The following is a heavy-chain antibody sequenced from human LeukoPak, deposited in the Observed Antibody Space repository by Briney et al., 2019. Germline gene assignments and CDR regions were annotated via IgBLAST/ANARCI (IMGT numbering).Heavy chain of an antibody. CDR3: ASLVDTSSWYWELSWFDP. CDR2: MYHSGST. J-gene: IGHJ5*02. V-gene: IGHV4-38-2*02. CDR1: GYSISSGHY. Sequence: PSETLSLTCTVSGYSISSGHYWGWIRQPPGKGLEWIGSMYHSGSTYYNPPLKSRVTISEDTSKNQFSLKLSSVTAADTAVYYCASLVDTSSWYWELSWFDPWGQGTLVTVSS. D-gene: IGHD6-13*01.